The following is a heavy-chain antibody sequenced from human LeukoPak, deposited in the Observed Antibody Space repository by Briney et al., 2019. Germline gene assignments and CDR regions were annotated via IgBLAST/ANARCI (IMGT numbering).Heavy chain of an antibody. V-gene: IGHV3-20*04. Sequence: PGGSLRLSCAASGFTFDDYGMSWVRQAPGKGLEWVSGISWDGGSTGYADSVKGRFTISRDNAKNSLYLQMNSLRAEDTALYYCARTKQQLVLDAFDIWGQGTMVTGSS. D-gene: IGHD6-13*01. CDR1: GFTFDDYG. CDR2: ISWDGGST. J-gene: IGHJ3*02. CDR3: ARTKQQLVLDAFDI.